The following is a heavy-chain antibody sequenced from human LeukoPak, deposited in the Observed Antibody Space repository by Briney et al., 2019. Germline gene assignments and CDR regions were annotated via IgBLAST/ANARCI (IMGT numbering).Heavy chain of an antibody. CDR1: GWTFINYS. J-gene: IGHJ6*02. Sequence: PGGSLTLSLPCCGWTFINYSRNGVGQPPGRGGDGVAYINNSSRTKNYPDTVRGRFTISRDNAKNSLYLQMNSLRAEDTAVYYCAKATVTTRDYYYGMDVWGQGTTVTVSS. D-gene: IGHD4-11*01. V-gene: IGHV3-48*01. CDR3: AKATVTTRDYYYGMDV. CDR2: INNSSRTK.